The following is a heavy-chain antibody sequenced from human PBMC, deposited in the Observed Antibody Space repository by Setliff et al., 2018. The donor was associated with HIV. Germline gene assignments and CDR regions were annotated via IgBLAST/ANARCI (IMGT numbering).Heavy chain of an antibody. J-gene: IGHJ4*02. CDR2: IYSTGST. Sequence: SETLSLTCTVSGPSINIHYRSWIRQSPGKGFEWIGYIYSTGSTNYNPSLQSRVTISMVASRNQFSLKVTSVTAADTAVYYCAKGAGFYGDYTFDHWGQGRQVTLL. D-gene: IGHD4-17*01. CDR3: AKGAGFYGDYTFDH. V-gene: IGHV4-59*11. CDR1: GPSINIHY.